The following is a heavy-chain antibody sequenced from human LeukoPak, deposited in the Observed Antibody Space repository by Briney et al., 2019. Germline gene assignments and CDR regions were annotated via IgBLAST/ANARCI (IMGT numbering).Heavy chain of an antibody. D-gene: IGHD6-19*01. CDR3: ASAAGPFDN. CDR2: IWFDVTIK. CDR1: GFIFNTYG. V-gene: IGHV3-33*01. J-gene: IGHJ4*02. Sequence: GGSLRLSCAASGFIFNTYGMHWVRQAPGKGLEWVAVIWFDVTIKYYADSVRGRFTISRDNSKNTLYLQMNSLRAEDTALYYCASAAGPFDNWGQGTLVTVSS.